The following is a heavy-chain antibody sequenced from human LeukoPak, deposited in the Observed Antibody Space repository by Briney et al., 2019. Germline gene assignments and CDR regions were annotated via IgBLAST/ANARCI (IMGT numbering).Heavy chain of an antibody. J-gene: IGHJ5*02. CDR3: ARMDGYCGGDCYSGWFDP. V-gene: IGHV4-39*01. CDR1: GGSISSSSYY. Sequence: SETLSLTCTVSGGSISSSSYYWGWIRQPPGKGLEWIGSVYYSGSTYYNPSLKSRVTISVDTSKNQFSLKLSSVTAADTAVYYCARMDGYCGGDCYSGWFDPWGQGTLVTVSS. CDR2: VYYSGST. D-gene: IGHD2-21*02.